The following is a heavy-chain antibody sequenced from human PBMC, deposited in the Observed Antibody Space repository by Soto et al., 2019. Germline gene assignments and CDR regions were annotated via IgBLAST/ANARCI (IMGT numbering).Heavy chain of an antibody. J-gene: IGHJ3*02. CDR2: ISYDGSNK. Sequence: GGSLRLSCAASGFTFSSYGMHWVRQAPGKGLEWVAVISYDGSNKYYADSVKGRFTISRDNSKNTLYLQMNSLRAEDTAVYYCAKEGAQGRSGYRAFDIWGQGXMVTV. D-gene: IGHD3-22*01. CDR3: AKEGAQGRSGYRAFDI. V-gene: IGHV3-30*18. CDR1: GFTFSSYG.